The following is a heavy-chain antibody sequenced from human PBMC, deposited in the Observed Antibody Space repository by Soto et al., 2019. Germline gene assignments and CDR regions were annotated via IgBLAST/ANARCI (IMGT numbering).Heavy chain of an antibody. V-gene: IGHV3-66*01. Sequence: EVQLVESGGGLVQPGGSLRLSCAASGFTVSSNYMSWVRQAPGKGLEWVSVLYSGGSTYYADSVKGRFTISRDNSKNTLYLQMNSLRAEDTAVYYCARDWRILWLGFDPWGQGTLVTVSS. CDR2: LYSGGST. D-gene: IGHD3-10*01. J-gene: IGHJ5*02. CDR1: GFTVSSNY. CDR3: ARDWRILWLGFDP.